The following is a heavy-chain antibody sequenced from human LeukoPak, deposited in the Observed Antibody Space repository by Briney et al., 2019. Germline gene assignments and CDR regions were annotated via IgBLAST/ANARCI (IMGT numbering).Heavy chain of an antibody. V-gene: IGHV3-33*01. CDR2: IWYDGSNK. J-gene: IGHJ4*02. CDR1: GFTFSSYG. D-gene: IGHD6-19*01. Sequence: TGGSLRLSCAASGFTFSSYGMHWVRQAPGKGLEWVAVIWYDGSNKYYADSVKGRFTISRDNSKNTLYLQMNSLRAEDTAVYYCARAPRTQWLDRTNFDYWGQGTLVTVSS. CDR3: ARAPRTQWLDRTNFDY.